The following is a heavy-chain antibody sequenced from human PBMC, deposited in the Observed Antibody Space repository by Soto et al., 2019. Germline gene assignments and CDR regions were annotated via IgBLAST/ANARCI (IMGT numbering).Heavy chain of an antibody. CDR1: GYTFTSYD. CDR3: AREKGRFDP. CDR2: MNPNSGNT. Sequence: QVQLVQSGAEVKKPGASVKVSCKASGYTFTSYDIDWVRQATGQGLEWMGWMNPNSGNTGYAQKCQGRVTMTRNTSTSTAYTELSTLRSEGTALYFSAREKGRFDPWGQGTLDTVSS. J-gene: IGHJ5*02. V-gene: IGHV1-8*01.